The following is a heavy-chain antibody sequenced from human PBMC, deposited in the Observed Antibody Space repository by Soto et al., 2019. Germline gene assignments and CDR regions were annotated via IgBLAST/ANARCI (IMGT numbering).Heavy chain of an antibody. J-gene: IGHJ4*01. CDR3: ARACNGVYGAYSSCGYARYIHY. Sequence: SSVKVSCKDAGGTFSSYAISWVRQAPGQGLEWMGGIIPIFGTANYAQKFQGRVTITADESTSTAYMELSSLRSEDTSVYYCARACNGVYGAYSSCGYARYIHYWG. V-gene: IGHV1-69*13. CDR2: IIPIFGTA. CDR1: GGTFSSYA. D-gene: IGHD6-13*01.